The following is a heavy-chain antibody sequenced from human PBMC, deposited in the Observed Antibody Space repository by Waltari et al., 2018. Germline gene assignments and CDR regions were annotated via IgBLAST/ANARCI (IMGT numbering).Heavy chain of an antibody. Sequence: QVQLVQSGAEVKKPGASVKVSCKASGYTFTGYYMHWVRQAPGQGLEWVGWINPNSGGTNYAQKFQGRVTMTRDTSISTAYMELSRLRADDTAVYYCARDQDSSSAGGFDYWGQGTLVTVSS. CDR1: GYTFTGYY. V-gene: IGHV1-2*02. D-gene: IGHD6-6*01. J-gene: IGHJ4*02. CDR3: ARDQDSSSAGGFDY. CDR2: INPNSGGT.